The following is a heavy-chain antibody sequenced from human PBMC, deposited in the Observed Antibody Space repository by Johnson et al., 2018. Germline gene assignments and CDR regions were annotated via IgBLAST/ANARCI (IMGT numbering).Heavy chain of an antibody. CDR1: GFTFDDYA. D-gene: IGHD6-6*01. CDR3: AKDPMPSIAARRGQDDAFDI. J-gene: IGHJ3*02. CDR2: ISWNSGSI. Sequence: EVQLVESGGGLVQPGRSLRLSCAASGFTFDDYAMHWVRQAPGKGLEWVSGISWNSGSIGYADSVKGRFTISRDNAKNSLYLQMNSLRAEETALYYCAKDPMPSIAARRGQDDAFDIWGQGTMVTVSS. V-gene: IGHV3-9*01.